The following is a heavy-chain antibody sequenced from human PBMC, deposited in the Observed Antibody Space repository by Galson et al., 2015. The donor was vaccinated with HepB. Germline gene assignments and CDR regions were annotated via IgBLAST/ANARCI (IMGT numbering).Heavy chain of an antibody. CDR3: ARDRGNYYDSSGYPYYFDY. V-gene: IGHV3-48*02. CDR2: ISSSSSTI. D-gene: IGHD3-22*01. Sequence: SLRLSCAASGFTFSSYSMNWVRQAPGKGLEWVSYISSSSSTIYYADSVKGRFTISRDNAKNSLYLQMNSLRDEDTAVYYCARDRGNYYDSSGYPYYFDYWGQGTLVTVSS. CDR1: GFTFSSYS. J-gene: IGHJ4*02.